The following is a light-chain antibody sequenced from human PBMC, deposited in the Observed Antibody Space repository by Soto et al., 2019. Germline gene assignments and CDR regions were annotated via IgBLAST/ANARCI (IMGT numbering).Light chain of an antibody. V-gene: IGLV2-11*01. CDR3: CSYAGAFTYV. CDR2: DVS. Sequence: QSVLTQPRSVSASRGHSVTISCTGTSSDVGGYSYVSWYQQHPGKAPKLMISDVSKRPSGVPDRFSGSKFGNTASLTISGLQAEDEADYYCCSYAGAFTYVFGSGTKVTVL. J-gene: IGLJ1*01. CDR1: SSDVGGYSY.